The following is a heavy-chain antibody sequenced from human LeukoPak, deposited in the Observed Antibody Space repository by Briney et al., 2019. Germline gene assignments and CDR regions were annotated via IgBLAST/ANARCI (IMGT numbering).Heavy chain of an antibody. D-gene: IGHD2-2*01. CDR3: VRDIVTEPTGAWFDP. V-gene: IGHV3-7*01. CDR1: GFTFSTYW. J-gene: IGHJ5*02. CDR2: IKYDGSEK. Sequence: GSLRLSCVVSGFTFSTYWMGWVRQAPEKGLEWVANIKYDGSEKYYVDSVKGRFTISRDNAKNSLYLQMNSLRDEDTAIYYCVRDIVTEPTGAWFDPWGKGTLVTVSS.